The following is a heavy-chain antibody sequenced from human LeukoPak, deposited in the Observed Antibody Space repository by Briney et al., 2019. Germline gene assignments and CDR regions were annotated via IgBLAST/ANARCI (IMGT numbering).Heavy chain of an antibody. J-gene: IGHJ4*02. CDR3: AGGFAVAGPRGFFDY. CDR2: INHSGST. CDR1: GGSMYSYY. Sequence: SETLSLTCTVSGGSMYSYYWRRIRQPPGKGLEWIGEINHSGSTNYNPSLKSRVTISVDTSKNQFSLKLSSVTAADTAVYYCAGGFAVAGPRGFFDYWGQGTLVTVSS. V-gene: IGHV4-34*01. D-gene: IGHD6-19*01.